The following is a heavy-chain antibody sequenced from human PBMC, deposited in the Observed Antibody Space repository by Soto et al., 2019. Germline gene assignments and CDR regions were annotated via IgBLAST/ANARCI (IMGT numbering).Heavy chain of an antibody. CDR1: GGSISSGDYY. V-gene: IGHV4-31*03. CDR3: ARWWSGSRQGFDP. J-gene: IGHJ5*02. D-gene: IGHD3-3*01. Sequence: QVQLQESGPGLVKPSQTLSLTCTVSGGSISSGDYYWGWIRQHPGKGLEWIGDIYYSGSTYYNPSLKGRATISEDTSKNQCYLKLSSLTAADTAVYYCARWWSGSRQGFDPWGQGTLVTVCS. CDR2: IYYSGST.